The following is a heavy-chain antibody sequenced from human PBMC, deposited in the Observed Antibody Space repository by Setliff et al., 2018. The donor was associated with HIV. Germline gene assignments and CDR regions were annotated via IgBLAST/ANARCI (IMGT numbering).Heavy chain of an antibody. Sequence: VASVKVSCKASGYTLTSYAITWVRQAPGQGLEWLGWINTKTGNPTYVQGFPGQFVFSLDTSVSTAYLEISSLKAEDTAVYYCARAPFLQFFRGSPYYFDYWGQGSLVTVSS. CDR2: INTKTGNP. V-gene: IGHV7-4-1*02. CDR1: GYTLTSYA. CDR3: ARAPFLQFFRGSPYYFDY. D-gene: IGHD3-10*01. J-gene: IGHJ4*02.